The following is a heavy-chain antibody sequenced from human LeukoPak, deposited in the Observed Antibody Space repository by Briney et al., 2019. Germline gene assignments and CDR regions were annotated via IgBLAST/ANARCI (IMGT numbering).Heavy chain of an antibody. Sequence: GGSLRLSCVVSGFTFSSYAMNWVRQAPGKGLEWVSFISSSSTRNMYYADSVKGRFTISRDNAQNSLYLHMSSLRDEDTAVYYCARGDGFHQFNYWGRGALVTVSS. D-gene: IGHD2-2*01. CDR3: ARGDGFHQFNY. CDR2: ISSSSTRNM. J-gene: IGHJ4*02. CDR1: GFTFSSYA. V-gene: IGHV3-48*02.